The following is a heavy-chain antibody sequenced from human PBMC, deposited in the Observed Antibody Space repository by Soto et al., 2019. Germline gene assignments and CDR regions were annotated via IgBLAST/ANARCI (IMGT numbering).Heavy chain of an antibody. CDR1: GFTFSSYA. CDR3: ARQSYSAYYFDY. V-gene: IGHV3-64*01. D-gene: IGHD6-13*01. CDR2: ISSTGGST. J-gene: IGHJ4*02. Sequence: EVQLVESGGGLVQPGGSLRLSCAASGFTFSSYAMHWVRQAPGKGLEYVSAISSTGGSTYYANSVKGRFTISRDNSKKTLYLQMGSLRAEDMAVYYCARQSYSAYYFDYWGQGTLVTVSS.